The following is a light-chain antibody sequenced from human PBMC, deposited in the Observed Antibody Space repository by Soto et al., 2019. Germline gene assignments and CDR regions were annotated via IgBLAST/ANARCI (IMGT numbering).Light chain of an antibody. J-gene: IGLJ2*01. CDR2: EVN. Sequence: QSALTQPASVSGSPGQSITISCTGTSSDVGGYNYVSWYQQHPGKAPKLMIYEVNNRPSGVSNRFSGSKSGNTASLTISGLQAEDEADYYCSSYASTSSVFFGGGTKVTVL. CDR3: SSYASTSSVF. CDR1: SSDVGGYNY. V-gene: IGLV2-14*01.